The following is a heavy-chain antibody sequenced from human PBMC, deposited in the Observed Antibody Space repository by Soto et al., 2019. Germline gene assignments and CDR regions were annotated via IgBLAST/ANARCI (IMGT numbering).Heavy chain of an antibody. CDR3: VRGYCTTSPCSGDFQF. Sequence: QVQLVQSGAELKKPGASVKVACKASGYKFTTYFIHWVRQAPGQGLEWMGMIHPSGDTGYAQKFRGRVTMAIDTSTTTAYMELRNLTSEDTAVYFSVRGYCTTSPCSGDFQFWGQGTLVPVSS. CDR2: IHPSGDT. D-gene: IGHD2-15*01. J-gene: IGHJ1*01. V-gene: IGHV1-46*01. CDR1: GYKFTTYF.